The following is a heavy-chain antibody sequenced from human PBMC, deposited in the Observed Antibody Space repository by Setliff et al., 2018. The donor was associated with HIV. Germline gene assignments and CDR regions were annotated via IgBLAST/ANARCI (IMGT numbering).Heavy chain of an antibody. J-gene: IGHJ4*02. D-gene: IGHD3-22*01. V-gene: IGHV4-39*07. Sequence: SETLSLTCTVSGDSLSSTGDHWGWIRQPPGRGLEWIGNVYSSGSTYYNPSLKSRVTISVDTSKNQFSLKMISVTAADTAVYYCARDPHSYDTSGHYSWFYFDFWGQGTLVTVSS. CDR3: ARDPHSYDTSGHYSWFYFDF. CDR2: VYSSGST. CDR1: GDSLSSTGDH.